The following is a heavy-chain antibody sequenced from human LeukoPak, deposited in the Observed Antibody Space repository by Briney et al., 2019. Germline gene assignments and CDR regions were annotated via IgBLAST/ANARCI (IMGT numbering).Heavy chain of an antibody. CDR2: ISGSGGST. J-gene: IGHJ3*02. V-gene: IGHV3-23*01. CDR3: AKVLISGYNYVDAFDI. D-gene: IGHD3-22*01. CDR1: GFTFSSYA. Sequence: GGSLRLSCAASGFTFSSYAMSWVRQAPGKGLEWVSAISGSGGSTYYADSVKGRFTISRDNSKNTLYLQMNSLRAEDTAVYYCAKVLISGYNYVDAFDIWGQGTMVTVSS.